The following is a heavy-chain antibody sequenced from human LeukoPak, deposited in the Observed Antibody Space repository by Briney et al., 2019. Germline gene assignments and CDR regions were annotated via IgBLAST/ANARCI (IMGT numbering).Heavy chain of an antibody. CDR2: ISAYNGNT. J-gene: IGHJ4*02. CDR1: GYTFTSYG. D-gene: IGHD3-22*01. Sequence: ASVEVSCKASGYTFTSYGISWVRQAPGQGLEWMGWISAYNGNTNYAQKLQGRVTMTTDTSTSTAYMELRSLRSDDTAVYYCARALGGYDSSGYYVWGQGTLVTVSS. V-gene: IGHV1-18*01. CDR3: ARALGGYDSSGYYV.